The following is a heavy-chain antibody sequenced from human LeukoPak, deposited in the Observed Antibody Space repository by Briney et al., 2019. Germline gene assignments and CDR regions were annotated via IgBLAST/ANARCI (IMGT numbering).Heavy chain of an antibody. J-gene: IGHJ4*02. D-gene: IGHD1-14*01. Sequence: GGSLRLSCAASGFTFSTYWMSWILQAPGEGLEWVANIKQDGSEKNYVDSVRGRFTISRDNAKNSLYLQMNNLRAEDTGVYYCTRNTGDYWGQGTLVTVSS. CDR2: IKQDGSEK. CDR3: TRNTGDY. CDR1: GFTFSTYW. V-gene: IGHV3-7*01.